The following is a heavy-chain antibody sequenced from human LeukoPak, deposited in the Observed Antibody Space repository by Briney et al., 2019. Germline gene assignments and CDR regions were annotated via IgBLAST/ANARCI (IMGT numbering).Heavy chain of an antibody. CDR1: GFTFGSYA. D-gene: IGHD6-13*01. V-gene: IGHV3-30*04. Sequence: GGSLRLSCAASGFTFGSYAMHWVRQAPGKGLEWVAVRSYDGNNKYYADSVKGRFTISRDNSKNTLFLQMNSLRAEDTAVYYCARGDYSSSWYVDYWGQGTLVTVSS. CDR2: RSYDGNNK. J-gene: IGHJ4*02. CDR3: ARGDYSSSWYVDY.